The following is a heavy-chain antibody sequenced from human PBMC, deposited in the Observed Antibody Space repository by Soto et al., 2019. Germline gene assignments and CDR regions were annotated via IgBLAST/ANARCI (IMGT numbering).Heavy chain of an antibody. CDR2: IFDSGST. D-gene: IGHD4-17*01. V-gene: IGHV4-30-4*01. J-gene: IGHJ2*01. CDR3: AREIIPLTTDWYFDL. CDR1: GGSISGGVYY. Sequence: PSETLSLTCTVSGGSISGGVYYWSWIRQPPGKGLEWIGYIFDSGSTYYNPSLKSRVTISVDTSKNQFSLRLSSVTAADTAVYYCAREIIPLTTDWYFDLWGRGTLVTVS.